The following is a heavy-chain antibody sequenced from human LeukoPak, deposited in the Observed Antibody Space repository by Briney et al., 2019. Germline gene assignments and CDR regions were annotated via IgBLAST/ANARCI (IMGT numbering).Heavy chain of an antibody. CDR2: ISYDGSNK. CDR1: GFTFSSYA. CDR3: ARDDSSGGAEYFQH. Sequence: GGSLRLSCAASGFTFSSYAMHWVRQAPGKGLEWVAVISYDGSNKYYADSVKGRFTISRDNPKNTLYLQMNSLRAEDTAVYYCARDDSSGGAEYFQHWGQGTLVTVSS. V-gene: IGHV3-30-3*01. J-gene: IGHJ1*01. D-gene: IGHD3-22*01.